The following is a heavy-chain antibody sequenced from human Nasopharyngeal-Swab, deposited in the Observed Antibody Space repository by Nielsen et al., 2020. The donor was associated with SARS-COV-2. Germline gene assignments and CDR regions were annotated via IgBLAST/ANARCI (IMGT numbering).Heavy chain of an antibody. CDR2: ISSSGSTI. D-gene: IGHD2-21*01. J-gene: IGHJ6*02. CDR1: GFTFSSYG. V-gene: IGHV3-48*03. Sequence: AGSLTLSCAASGFTFSSYGMNWVRQAPGKGLEWVSYISSSGSTIKYAASVKGRFTISRDHAKNPLYLQMNSLRAEDTAVYYCARVPALIPYYYYGMDVWGQGTTVTVSS. CDR3: ARVPALIPYYYYGMDV.